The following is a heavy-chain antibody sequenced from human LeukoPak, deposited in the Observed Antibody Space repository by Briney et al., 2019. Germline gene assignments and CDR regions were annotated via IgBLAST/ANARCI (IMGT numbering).Heavy chain of an antibody. Sequence: KPSETLSLTCTVSGGSISSSSYYWGWIRQPPGKGLEGIGYIYYSGSTNYNPSLKSLVTISVDTSKHQFSLKLSSVTAADTAVYYCARGLTTVVLDAFDIWGQGTMVTVSS. V-gene: IGHV4-61*05. CDR2: IYYSGST. D-gene: IGHD4-23*01. J-gene: IGHJ3*02. CDR1: GGSISSSSYY. CDR3: ARGLTTVVLDAFDI.